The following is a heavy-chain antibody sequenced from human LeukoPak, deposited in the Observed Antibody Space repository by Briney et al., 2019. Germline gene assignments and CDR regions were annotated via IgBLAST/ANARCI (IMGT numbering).Heavy chain of an antibody. CDR1: GFTFSFSE. V-gene: IGHV3-48*03. D-gene: IGHD3-3*02. Sequence: GGSLRLSCAASGFTFSFSEMNWVRQVPGKGLERVSYISSSGSTIYYADSVKGRFTISRDNAKNSLYLQLNSLGAEDTAVYYCASRVNGHFFDCWGQGTLVTVSS. CDR2: ISSSGSTI. CDR3: ASRVNGHFFDC. J-gene: IGHJ4*02.